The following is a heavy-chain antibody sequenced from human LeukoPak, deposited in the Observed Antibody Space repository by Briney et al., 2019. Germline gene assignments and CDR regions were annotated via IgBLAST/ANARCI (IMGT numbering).Heavy chain of an antibody. CDR2: IKPDGSEK. J-gene: IGHJ4*02. V-gene: IGHV3-7*01. Sequence: GGSLRLSCAASGFTFSTYWMGWVRQAPGKGLEWVAKIKPDGSEKDHVDSVKGRFTISRDNVKNSLYLQLNSLRAEDTAVYYCARSRLYFDYWGQGTLVTVSS. CDR1: GFTFSTYW. CDR3: ARSRLYFDY.